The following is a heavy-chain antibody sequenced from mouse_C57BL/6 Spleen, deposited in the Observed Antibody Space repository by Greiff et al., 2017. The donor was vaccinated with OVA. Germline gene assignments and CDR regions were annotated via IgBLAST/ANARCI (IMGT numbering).Heavy chain of an antibody. Sequence: VHVKQSGPELVKPGASVKMSCKASGYTFTDYNMHWVKQSHGKSLEWIGYINPNNGGTSYNQKFKGKATLTVNKSSSTAYMELRSLTSEDSAVYYCARKGNLYYCDYWGQGTTLTVSS. J-gene: IGHJ2*01. CDR1: GYTFTDYN. CDR3: ARKGNLYYCDY. V-gene: IGHV1-22*01. CDR2: INPNNGGT.